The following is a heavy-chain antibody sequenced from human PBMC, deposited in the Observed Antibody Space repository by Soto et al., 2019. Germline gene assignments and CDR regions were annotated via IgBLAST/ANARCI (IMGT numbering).Heavy chain of an antibody. V-gene: IGHV3-48*02. CDR3: ARRGDYSDY. CDR1: GFTFSTYN. Sequence: GGSLKLSCAASGFTFSTYNMNWVRQAPGKGLEWISYILSSSSTIYYADSVKGRFTISRDNAKNSLYLQMHSLRDEDTAVYYCARRGDYSDYWGQGTLVTVSS. J-gene: IGHJ4*02. CDR2: ILSSSSTI.